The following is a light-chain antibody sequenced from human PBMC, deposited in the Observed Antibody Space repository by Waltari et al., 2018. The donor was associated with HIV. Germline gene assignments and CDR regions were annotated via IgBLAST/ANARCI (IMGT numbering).Light chain of an antibody. CDR1: SSNLGAGFD. CDR2: ANT. Sequence: QSVLTQPPSVSGAPGQRVSISCTGSSSNLGAGFDVHWYQQMPGTAPTLLIYANTTRPLGVPARFSGSKSGASASLAISGLQAEDEAYYYGQSYDRGGSGYAVFGGGTKLTVL. J-gene: IGLJ2*01. CDR3: QSYDRGGSGYAV. V-gene: IGLV1-40*01.